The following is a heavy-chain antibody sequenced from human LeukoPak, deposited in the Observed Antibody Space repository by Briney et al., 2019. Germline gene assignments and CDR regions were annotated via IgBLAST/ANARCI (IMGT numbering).Heavy chain of an antibody. J-gene: IGHJ4*02. D-gene: IGHD3-16*02. CDR3: AREDRGRLGELSLYY. V-gene: IGHV3-30-3*01. Sequence: GGSLRLSCAASGFTFSSYAMHWVRQAPGKGLEWVAVISYDGSNKYYADSVKGRFTISRDNSKNTLYLQTNSLRAEDTAVYYCAREDRGRLGELSLYYWGQGTLVTVSS. CDR1: GFTFSSYA. CDR2: ISYDGSNK.